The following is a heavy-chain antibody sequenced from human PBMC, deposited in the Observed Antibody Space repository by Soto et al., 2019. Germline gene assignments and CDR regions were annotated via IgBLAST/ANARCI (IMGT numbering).Heavy chain of an antibody. CDR3: ARDSVVVVAANIYYYYMDV. J-gene: IGHJ6*03. CDR2: ISSSSSTI. CDR1: GFTFSSYS. Sequence: HPGGSLRLSCAASGFTFSSYSMNWVRQAPGKGLEWVSYISSSSSTIYYADSVKGRFTISRDNAKNSLYLQMNSLRAEDTAVYYCARDSVVVVAANIYYYYMDVWGKGTTVTVSS. D-gene: IGHD2-15*01. V-gene: IGHV3-48*01.